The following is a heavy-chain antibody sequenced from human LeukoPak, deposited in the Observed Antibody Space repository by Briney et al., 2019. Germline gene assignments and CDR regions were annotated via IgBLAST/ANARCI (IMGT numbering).Heavy chain of an antibody. Sequence: GGSLRLSCAASGFTFSSYGMHWVRQAPGKGLEWVGRIKSKTDGGTTDYAAPVKGRFTISRDDSKNTLYLQMNSLKTEDTAVYYCTTTVTIAWDDAFGIWGQGTMVTVSS. CDR3: TTTVTIAWDDAFGI. J-gene: IGHJ3*02. D-gene: IGHD4-17*01. CDR2: IKSKTDGGTT. CDR1: GFTFSSYG. V-gene: IGHV3-15*01.